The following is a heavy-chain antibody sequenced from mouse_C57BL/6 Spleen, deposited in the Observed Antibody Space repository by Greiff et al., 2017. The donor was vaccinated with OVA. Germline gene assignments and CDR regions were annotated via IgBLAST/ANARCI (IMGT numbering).Heavy chain of an antibody. Sequence: QVQLQQSGAELVRPGASVKLSCKASGYTFTDYYINWVKQRPGQGLEWIARIYPGSGNTYYNEKFTGKATLTAEKSSSTAYMQLSSLTSEDSAVYFCARGDLSLYYYGSRGAMDYWGQGTSVTVSS. J-gene: IGHJ4*01. CDR3: ARGDLSLYYYGSRGAMDY. CDR1: GYTFTDYY. D-gene: IGHD1-1*01. V-gene: IGHV1-76*01. CDR2: IYPGSGNT.